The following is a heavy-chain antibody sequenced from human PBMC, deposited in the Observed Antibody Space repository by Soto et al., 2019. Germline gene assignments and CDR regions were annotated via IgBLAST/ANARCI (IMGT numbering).Heavy chain of an antibody. CDR2: ISSSSSYI. V-gene: IGHV3-21*01. D-gene: IGHD6-19*01. CDR1: GFTFNAYS. Sequence: EVQLVESGGGLVKPGGSLRLSCAASGFTFNAYSMNWVRQAPGKGLEWVSSISSSSSYIYYADSVTARFTITRDNAKNSSYLQMNSQRPEDPAVYYCARPMPAVAGTVAVDIWGQGTMFTVSA. J-gene: IGHJ3*02. CDR3: ARPMPAVAGTVAVDI.